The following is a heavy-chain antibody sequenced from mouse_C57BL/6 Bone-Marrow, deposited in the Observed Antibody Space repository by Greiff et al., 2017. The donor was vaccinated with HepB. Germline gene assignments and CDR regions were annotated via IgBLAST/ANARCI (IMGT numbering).Heavy chain of an antibody. Sequence: ESGPGLVKPSQSLSLTCSVTGYSITSGYYWNWIRQFPGNKLEWMGYISYDGSNNYNPSLKNRISITRDTSKNQFFLKLNSVTTEDIATYYCARGGIYYYGRGFAYWGQGTLVTVSA. CDR1: GYSITSGYY. CDR2: ISYDGSN. J-gene: IGHJ3*01. CDR3: ARGGIYYYGRGFAY. V-gene: IGHV3-6*01. D-gene: IGHD1-1*01.